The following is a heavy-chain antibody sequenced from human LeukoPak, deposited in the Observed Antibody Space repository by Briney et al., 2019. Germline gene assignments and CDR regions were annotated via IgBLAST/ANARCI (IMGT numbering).Heavy chain of an antibody. CDR2: IIPIFGTA. CDR1: GGTFSSYS. J-gene: IGHJ4*02. D-gene: IGHD4/OR15-4a*01. V-gene: IGHV1-69*06. Sequence: ASVKVSCKASGGTFSSYSISWVRQAPGQGLEWMGGIIPIFGTANYAQKFQGRVTITADKSTSTAYMELSSLGSEDTAVYYCARRAGAYSHPYDYWGQGTLVTVSS. CDR3: ARRAGAYSHPYDY.